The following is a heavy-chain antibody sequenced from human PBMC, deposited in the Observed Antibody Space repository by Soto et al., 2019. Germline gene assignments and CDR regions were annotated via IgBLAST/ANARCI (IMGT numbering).Heavy chain of an antibody. CDR3: ARVAPYGDNWAYDAFDI. D-gene: IGHD4-17*01. CDR1: GFTFSSYW. Sequence: HPGGSLRLSCAASGFTFSSYWMSWVRQAPGKGLEWVANIKQDGSEKYYVDSVKGRFTISRDNAKNSLYLQMNSLRAEDTAVYYCARVAPYGDNWAYDAFDIWGQGTMVTVSS. V-gene: IGHV3-7*03. J-gene: IGHJ3*02. CDR2: IKQDGSEK.